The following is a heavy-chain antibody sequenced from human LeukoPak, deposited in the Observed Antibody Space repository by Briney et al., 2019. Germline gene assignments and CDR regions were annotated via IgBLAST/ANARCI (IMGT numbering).Heavy chain of an antibody. Sequence: AGRSLRLSCAASGFTFSNYIMPWVRQAPGKGLDWVAVILENGSYQYYADSVKGRFTISRDNSKNTLFLQMNSLRGEDTAMYYCARGADGVSSNSRGWFDPWGQGTLVTVSS. J-gene: IGHJ5*02. D-gene: IGHD2-15*01. CDR1: GFTFSNYI. CDR2: ILENGSYQ. V-gene: IGHV3-30*04. CDR3: ARGADGVSSNSRGWFDP.